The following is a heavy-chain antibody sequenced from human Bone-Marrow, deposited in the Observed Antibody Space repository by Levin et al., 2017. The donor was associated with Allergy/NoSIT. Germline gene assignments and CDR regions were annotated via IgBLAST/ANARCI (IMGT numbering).Heavy chain of an antibody. CDR3: AKGYGSGSYRVDY. J-gene: IGHJ4*02. CDR1: GFTFSIYA. CDR2: ISGSGGST. V-gene: IGHV3-23*01. D-gene: IGHD3-10*01. Sequence: GESLKISCAASGFTFSIYAMNWVRQAPGKGLEWVSSISGSGGSTYYADSVKGRFTISRDNSKNTLYLQMNSLRAEDTAAYYCAKGYGSGSYRVDYWGQGTLVTVSS.